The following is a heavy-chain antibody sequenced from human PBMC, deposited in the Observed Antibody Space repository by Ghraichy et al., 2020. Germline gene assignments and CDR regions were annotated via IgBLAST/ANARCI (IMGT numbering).Heavy chain of an antibody. V-gene: IGHV3-53*01. CDR3: ANMWQQADY. CDR2: IYSDGST. D-gene: IGHD6-13*01. Sequence: GGSLRLSCEASGFTVSSNYMSLVRQAPGKGLEWVSLIYSDGSTFYADSVKGRFTISRDNSKNTLFLQMNSLRAEDTAVYFCANMWQQADYWGRGTLVTVSS. J-gene: IGHJ4*02. CDR1: GFTVSSNY.